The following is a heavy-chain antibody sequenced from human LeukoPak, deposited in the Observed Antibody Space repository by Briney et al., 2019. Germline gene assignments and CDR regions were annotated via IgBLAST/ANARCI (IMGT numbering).Heavy chain of an antibody. CDR2: IYSGGST. Sequence: GSLRLSCAASGFTVSSNYMSWVRQAPGKGLEWVSVIYSGGSTYYADSVKGRFTISRDNSKSTLYLQMNSLRAEDTAVYYCASSISRGEPDYWGQGTLVTVSS. D-gene: IGHD3-10*01. CDR1: GFTVSSNY. J-gene: IGHJ4*02. V-gene: IGHV3-66*01. CDR3: ASSISRGEPDY.